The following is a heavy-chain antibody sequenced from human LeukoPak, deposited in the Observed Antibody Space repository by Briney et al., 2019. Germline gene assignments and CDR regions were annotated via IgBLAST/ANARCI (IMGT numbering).Heavy chain of an antibody. CDR3: ARKVGATVDY. V-gene: IGHV3-30-3*01. CDR2: ISYDGSNK. J-gene: IGHJ4*02. Sequence: GRSLRLSCAASGFTFSSYAMHWVRQAPGKGLEWVAVISYDGSNKYYADSVKGRFTISRDNSKNTLYLQMNSLRAEGTAVYYCARKVGATVDYWGQGTLVTVSS. CDR1: GFTFSSYA. D-gene: IGHD1-26*01.